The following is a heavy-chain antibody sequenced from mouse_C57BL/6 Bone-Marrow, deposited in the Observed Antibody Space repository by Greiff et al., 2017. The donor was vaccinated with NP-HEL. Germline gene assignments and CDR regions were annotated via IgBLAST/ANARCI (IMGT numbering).Heavy chain of an antibody. J-gene: IGHJ3*01. CDR1: GFTFSDYG. Sequence: EVMLVESGGGLVKPGGSLKLSCAASGFTFSDYGMHWVRQAPEKGLEWVAYISSGSSTIYYADTVKGRFTISRDNAKNPLFLQMTSLRSEDTAMYYCARQNYYGSSYAWFAYWGQGTLVTVSA. CDR2: ISSGSSTI. D-gene: IGHD1-1*01. CDR3: ARQNYYGSSYAWFAY. V-gene: IGHV5-17*01.